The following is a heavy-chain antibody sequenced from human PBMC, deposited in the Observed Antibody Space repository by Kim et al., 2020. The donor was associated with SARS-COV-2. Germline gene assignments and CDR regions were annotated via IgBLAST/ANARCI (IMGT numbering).Heavy chain of an antibody. Sequence: GGSLRRSCAASGFTFSSYSMNWVRQAPGKGLEWVSSISSSSSYIYYADSVKGRFTISRYNAKNSLYLQMNSLRAEDTAVYYCASLSTAWLQLELTVDYWGQGTLVTVSS. CDR1: GFTFSSYS. J-gene: IGHJ4*02. V-gene: IGHV3-21*01. CDR2: ISSSSSYI. D-gene: IGHD5-12*01. CDR3: ASLSTAWLQLELTVDY.